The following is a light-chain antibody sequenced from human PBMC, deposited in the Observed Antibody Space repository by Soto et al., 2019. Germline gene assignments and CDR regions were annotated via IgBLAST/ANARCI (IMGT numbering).Light chain of an antibody. J-gene: IGKJ3*01. V-gene: IGKV3-20*01. CDR3: QQYDNSPFT. Sequence: EIVLTQSPGTLSLSPGESATLSCRASQSVSSRSLAWYQQKPGQAPRLLIYGASSRATGIPDRFSGSGSGTGFTLAISRLEPEDFAVYYCQQYDNSPFTFGPGTKVDIK. CDR1: QSVSSRS. CDR2: GAS.